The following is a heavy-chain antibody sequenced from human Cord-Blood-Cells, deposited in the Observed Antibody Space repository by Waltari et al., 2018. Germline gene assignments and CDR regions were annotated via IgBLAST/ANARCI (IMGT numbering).Heavy chain of an antibody. CDR3: ASQGDTAMVDY. Sequence: QLQLHEPGPGLVKPSATLSLPCTVPGGSISRSSYYSSRIRQPPGQGLAWIGSIYYSGSTYYNPSLKSRVTISVDTSKNQFSLKLSSVTAADTAVYYCASQGDTAMVDYWGQGTLVTVSS. D-gene: IGHD5-18*01. CDR1: GGSISRSSYY. J-gene: IGHJ4*02. CDR2: IYYSGST. V-gene: IGHV4-39*01.